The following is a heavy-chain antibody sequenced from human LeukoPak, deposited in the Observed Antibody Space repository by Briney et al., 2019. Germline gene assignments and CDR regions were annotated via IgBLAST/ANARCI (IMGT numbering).Heavy chain of an antibody. V-gene: IGHV4-59*01. D-gene: IGHD3-22*01. CDR3: ARQGDSSGYYNY. CDR1: GGSISSYY. J-gene: IGHJ4*02. CDR2: IYYGGST. Sequence: SETLSLTCTVSGGSISSYYWSWIRRPPGKGLEWIGYIYYGGSTNYNPSLNSRVTISVDTSKNHFSLKLSSVTAADTAVYYCARQGDSSGYYNYWGQGTLVTVSS.